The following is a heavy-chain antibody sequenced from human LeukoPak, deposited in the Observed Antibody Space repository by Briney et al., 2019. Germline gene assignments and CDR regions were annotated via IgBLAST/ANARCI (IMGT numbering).Heavy chain of an antibody. CDR2: INHSGST. CDR3: ARANHYDSSGSEFDY. V-gene: IGHV4-34*01. D-gene: IGHD3-22*01. CDR1: GGSFSGYY. J-gene: IGHJ4*02. Sequence: SETLSLTCAVYGGSFSGYYWSWIRQPPGKGLEWIGEINHSGSTNYNPSLKSRVTISVDTSKNQFSLKLSSVTAADTAVYYCARANHYDSSGSEFDYWGQGTLVTVSS.